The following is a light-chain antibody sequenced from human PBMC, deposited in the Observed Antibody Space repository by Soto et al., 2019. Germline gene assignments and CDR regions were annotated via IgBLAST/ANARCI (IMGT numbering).Light chain of an antibody. V-gene: IGKV3-20*01. J-gene: IGKJ1*01. CDR1: QSVSSSY. CDR3: QECDSSPWT. Sequence: EIVLTQSPGTLSLSPGERATLSCRASQSVSSSYLAWYQQKPGQAPRLLIYGAFSRGTGIPDRFSGSGSGTDFILTISSLEPEDFAVYYCQECDSSPWTFGQGTKVEIK. CDR2: GAF.